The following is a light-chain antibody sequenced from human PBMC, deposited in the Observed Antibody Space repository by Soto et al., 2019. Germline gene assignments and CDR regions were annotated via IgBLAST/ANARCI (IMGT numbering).Light chain of an antibody. CDR3: MQALQIPPT. CDR2: LGS. V-gene: IGKV2-28*01. J-gene: IGKJ2*01. Sequence: DIVMTQSPLSLPVTPGEPASISCRSSQSLLHSNGYNYLDWYLQKPGQSPQLLIYLGSNRASGVPDRFSGGGSGTEFTLKISRVEAEDVGLYYCMQALQIPPTFGQGTKLEIK. CDR1: QSLLHSNGYNY.